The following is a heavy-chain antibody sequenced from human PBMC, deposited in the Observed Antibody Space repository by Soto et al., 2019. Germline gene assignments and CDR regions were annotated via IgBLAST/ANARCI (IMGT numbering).Heavy chain of an antibody. CDR1: GFTYRDYS. J-gene: IGHJ5*01. Sequence: GGSLRLSCAASGFTYRDYSLNWVRQAPGKGVERVSSITSKSTYIYYADSVKGRFTISRDNAKSSLYLQMDSLRADDTAVYFCARSGVAALDSWGQGTLVTVSS. CDR3: ARSGVAALDS. CDR2: ITSKSTYI. D-gene: IGHD2-8*01. V-gene: IGHV3-21*06.